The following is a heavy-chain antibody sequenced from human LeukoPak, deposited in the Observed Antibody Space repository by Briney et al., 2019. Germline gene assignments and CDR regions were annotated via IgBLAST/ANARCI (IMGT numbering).Heavy chain of an antibody. Sequence: PGGSLSLSCAASGFTFSTYSMTWVRQGPGKGLEWVSSIYPSGDSTFHADSVKGRFTISRDNSKNTLYLQMSSLRTEDTAIYYCAKDVVPDSGWDLDYWGQGTLVTVSS. CDR2: IYPSGDST. J-gene: IGHJ4*02. CDR3: AKDVVPDSGWDLDY. V-gene: IGHV3-23*01. D-gene: IGHD6-19*01. CDR1: GFTFSTYS.